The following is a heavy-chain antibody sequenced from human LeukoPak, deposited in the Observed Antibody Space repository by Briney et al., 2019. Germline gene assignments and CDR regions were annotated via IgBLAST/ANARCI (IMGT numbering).Heavy chain of an antibody. CDR3: ARESAGSLHDSTAAFHY. Sequence: SETLSLTCTVSGDSVTSTYWSWIRQPPGKGLEWIAYGHHSESSNYNPSFRSRVTIPVDTSRNQFSLRLTSVTAADTAVYYCARESAGSLHDSTAAFHYWGQGILVIVSS. CDR2: GHHSESS. CDR1: GDSVTSTY. D-gene: IGHD2-8*02. V-gene: IGHV4-59*02. J-gene: IGHJ4*02.